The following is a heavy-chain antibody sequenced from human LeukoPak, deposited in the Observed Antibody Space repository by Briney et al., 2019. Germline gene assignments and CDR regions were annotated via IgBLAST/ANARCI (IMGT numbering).Heavy chain of an antibody. CDR1: GYTFTRYT. CDR3: ARGGSGATFDI. D-gene: IGHD1-26*01. Sequence: GASVKVSCKTSGYTFTRYTTHWMRQAPGQGLEWMGWINTDNGNTKYPQQFQGRVTSIRDTSANTVYMELSSLRSEDTATYYCARGGSGATFDIWGQGTMVTVSS. J-gene: IGHJ3*02. V-gene: IGHV1-3*04. CDR2: INTDNGNT.